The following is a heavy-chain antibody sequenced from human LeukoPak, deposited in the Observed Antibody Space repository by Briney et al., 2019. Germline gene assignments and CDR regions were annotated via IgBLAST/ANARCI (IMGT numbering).Heavy chain of an antibody. CDR3: ATVWDYYGSGSYYNSRSYYFDY. Sequence: GASVKVSCKPSGYTFTGYYMHWVRQAPGQGLEWMGWINPNSGGTNYAQKFQGRVTMTEDTSTDTAYMELSSLRSEDTAVYYCATVWDYYGSGSYYNSRSYYFDYWGQGTLVTVSS. CDR1: GYTFTGYY. CDR2: INPNSGGT. J-gene: IGHJ4*02. D-gene: IGHD3-10*01. V-gene: IGHV1-2*02.